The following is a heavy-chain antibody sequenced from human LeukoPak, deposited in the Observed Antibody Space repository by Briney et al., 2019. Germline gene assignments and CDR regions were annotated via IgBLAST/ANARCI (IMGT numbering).Heavy chain of an antibody. CDR3: ARVPPYYHDSSGYLN. V-gene: IGHV3-74*01. CDR2: ISSDGSST. CDR1: GFTFSNYW. J-gene: IGHJ4*02. D-gene: IGHD3-22*01. Sequence: GGSLRLSCAAAGFTFSNYWMPWVRQAPGKGLVWVSRISSDGSSTSYADSVKGRFTISRDNTKNTLYLQMNSLRAEDTAVYYCARVPPYYHDSSGYLNWGQGTLVTVSS.